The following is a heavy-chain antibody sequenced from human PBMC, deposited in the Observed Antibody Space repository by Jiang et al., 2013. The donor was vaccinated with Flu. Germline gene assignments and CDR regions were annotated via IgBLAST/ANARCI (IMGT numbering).Heavy chain of an antibody. CDR2: IYPGDSDT. D-gene: IGHD2-15*01. J-gene: IGHJ3*02. V-gene: IGHV5-51*01. CDR1: GYSFTSYW. CDR3: ASQLGYCSGGSCYSRIAFDI. Sequence: VQLVESGAEVKKPGESLKISCKGSGYSFTSYWIGWVRQMPGKGLEWMGIIYPGDSDTRYSPSFQGQVTISADKSISTAYLQWSSLKASDTAMYYCASQLGYCSGGSCYSRIAFDIWGQGTMVTVSS.